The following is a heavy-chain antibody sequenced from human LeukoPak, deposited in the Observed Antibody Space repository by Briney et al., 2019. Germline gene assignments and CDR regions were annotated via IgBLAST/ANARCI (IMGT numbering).Heavy chain of an antibody. CDR2: IHYSGST. V-gene: IGHV4-59*01. CDR3: ARDRGVRGVIRGSWFDP. Sequence: SETLSLTCTVSGGSIANYYWSWMRQSPGKGLEWIGYIHYSGSTKYNPSLKSRVTISVDTSKNQFSLKLSSVTAADTAVYYCARDRGVRGVIRGSWFDPWGQGTLVTVSS. CDR1: GGSIANYY. D-gene: IGHD3-10*01. J-gene: IGHJ5*02.